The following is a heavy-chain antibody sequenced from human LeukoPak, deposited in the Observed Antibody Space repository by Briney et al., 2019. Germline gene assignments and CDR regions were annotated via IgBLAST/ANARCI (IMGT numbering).Heavy chain of an antibody. Sequence: ASVKVSFKASGYTFTGYYMHWVLQAPGQGLAWMGWINPNCVGTNYAQKVQGRVTMTRDTSISTAYMELSRLRSDDTGVYYCARGTLRDYNLPFDPWGQGTLVTVSS. CDR2: INPNCVGT. CDR1: GYTFTGYY. J-gene: IGHJ5*02. V-gene: IGHV1-2*02. D-gene: IGHD4-11*01. CDR3: ARGTLRDYNLPFDP.